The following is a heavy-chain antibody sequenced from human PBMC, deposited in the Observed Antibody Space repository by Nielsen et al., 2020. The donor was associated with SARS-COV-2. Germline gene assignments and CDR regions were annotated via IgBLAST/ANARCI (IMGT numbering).Heavy chain of an antibody. V-gene: IGHV3-30-3*01. J-gene: IGHJ6*02. CDR3: ARGSIVVVPAAARRNYYYYGMDV. Sequence: VRQAPGKGLEWVAVISYDGSNKYYADSVKGRFTISRDNSKNTLYLQMNSLRAEDTAVYYCARGSIVVVPAAARRNYYYYGMDVWGQGTTVTVSS. D-gene: IGHD2-2*01. CDR2: ISYDGSNK.